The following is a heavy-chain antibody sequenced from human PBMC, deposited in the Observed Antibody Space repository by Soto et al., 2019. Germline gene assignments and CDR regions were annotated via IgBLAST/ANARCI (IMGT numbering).Heavy chain of an antibody. CDR1: GFTFSNAW. Sequence: EVQLVESGGGLVKPGGSLRLSCAASGFTFSNAWMSWVRQAPGKGLEWVGRIKSKTDGGTTDYAAPVKGRFTISRDDSKNTLYLQMNSLKTEDTAVYYCTVDIDYGDHLDAFDIWGQGTMVTVSS. V-gene: IGHV3-15*01. J-gene: IGHJ3*02. D-gene: IGHD4-17*01. CDR2: IKSKTDGGTT. CDR3: TVDIDYGDHLDAFDI.